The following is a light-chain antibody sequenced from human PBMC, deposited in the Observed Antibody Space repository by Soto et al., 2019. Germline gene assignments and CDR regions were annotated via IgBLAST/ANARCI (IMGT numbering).Light chain of an antibody. CDR1: QSISYW. CDR2: KAS. Sequence: DLQMTQSPSTLSASVGDRVTITCRASQSISYWLAWYQQKPGKAPNLLIYKASTLESGVPSRFSGSGSGTEFTLTISSLQPDDFATYYCQQYNIYWTFGQGTKVGIK. CDR3: QQYNIYWT. J-gene: IGKJ1*01. V-gene: IGKV1-5*03.